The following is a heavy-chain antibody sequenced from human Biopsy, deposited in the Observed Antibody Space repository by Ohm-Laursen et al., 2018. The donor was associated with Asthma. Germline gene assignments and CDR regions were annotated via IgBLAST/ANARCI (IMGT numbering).Heavy chain of an antibody. V-gene: IGHV1-69*13. CDR3: ARCQVGYSSGWSLLLKKIYYSGMDV. D-gene: IGHD6-19*01. CDR1: GGTFSNFA. CDR2: IMTVFGTT. Sequence: EASVKVSCKAPGGTFSNFAISWVRQAPGQGLEWLGGIMTVFGTTNSAQKFQGRVTITADESTSTAYMEVTSLRSEDTAIYYCARCQVGYSSGWSLLLKKIYYSGMDVWGQGTAVTVSS. J-gene: IGHJ6*02.